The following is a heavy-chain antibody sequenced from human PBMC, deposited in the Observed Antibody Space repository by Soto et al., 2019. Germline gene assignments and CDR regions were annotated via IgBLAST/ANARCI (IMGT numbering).Heavy chain of an antibody. CDR1: GYTFTSYA. J-gene: IGHJ4*02. V-gene: IGHV1-3*01. Sequence: QVQLVQSGAEVKKPGASVKVSCKASGYTFTSYAMHWVRQAPGQRLEWMGWINAGNGNTKYSQKFQGRGTITRDTSAIPAYMEVSSLRSEDTAVYYCARGDYYDIHDYLGQGTLVTVSS. D-gene: IGHD3-22*01. CDR3: ARGDYYDIHDY. CDR2: INAGNGNT.